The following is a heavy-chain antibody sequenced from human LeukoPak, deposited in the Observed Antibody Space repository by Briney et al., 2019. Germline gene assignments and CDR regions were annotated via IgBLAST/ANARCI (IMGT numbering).Heavy chain of an antibody. CDR1: GGTFSSYA. V-gene: IGHV1-69*05. CDR3: ARGRGASRTFDY. J-gene: IGHJ4*02. CDR2: IIPIFGTA. Sequence: SVKVSCKASGGTFSSYAISWVRQAPGQGLEWMGGIIPIFGTANYAQKFQGRVTITTDESTSTAYMELSSLRSEDTAVHYCARGRGASRTFDYWGQGTLVTVSS. D-gene: IGHD1-14*01.